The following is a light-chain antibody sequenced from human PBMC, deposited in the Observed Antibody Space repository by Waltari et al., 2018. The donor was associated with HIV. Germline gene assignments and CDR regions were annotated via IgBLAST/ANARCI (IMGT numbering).Light chain of an antibody. CDR1: SSDVGGYNY. J-gene: IGLJ2*01. CDR2: DVT. V-gene: IGLV2-14*03. Sequence: QSALTQPASVSGSPGQSITVSCTGTSSDVGGYNYVSWYQQHPGKAPKLRSSDVTYLPSGFSNRFSGSKSGNTASLTISGLQAEDEADYYCISYTSSSTLVFGGGTKVTVL. CDR3: ISYTSSSTLV.